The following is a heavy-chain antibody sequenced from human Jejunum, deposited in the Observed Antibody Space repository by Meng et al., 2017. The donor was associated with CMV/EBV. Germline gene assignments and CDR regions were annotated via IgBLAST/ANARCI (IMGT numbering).Heavy chain of an antibody. V-gene: IGHV3-48*04. CDR1: GFTFNTYS. J-gene: IGHJ4*02. CDR3: AREPIPVAGTFDS. CDR2: ISSSSGTT. Sequence: ASGFTFNTYSMSWVRQAPGKGLEWVSYISSSSGTTYYADSVKGRFTISRDNAKDSLYLQMNSLRADDTAVYYCAREPIPVAGTFDSWGQGTLVTVSS. D-gene: IGHD6-19*01.